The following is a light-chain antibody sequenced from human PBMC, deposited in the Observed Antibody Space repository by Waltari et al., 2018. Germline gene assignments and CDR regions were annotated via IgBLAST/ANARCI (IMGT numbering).Light chain of an antibody. J-gene: IGKJ1*01. CDR2: AAS. V-gene: IGKV3-20*01. Sequence: IVLTQSPGTLSLSPGERATMSCRASQSIGKYLVWYQQRPGQAPRLLIYAASTRSTGIPDRFSGSGSGTDFSLTISRLEPEDFAVYYCQNHERLPATFGQVTKVEIK. CDR3: QNHERLPAT. CDR1: QSIGKY.